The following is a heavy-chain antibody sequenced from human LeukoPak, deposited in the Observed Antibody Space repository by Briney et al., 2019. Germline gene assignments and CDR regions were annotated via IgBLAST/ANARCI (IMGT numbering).Heavy chain of an antibody. D-gene: IGHD3-22*01. V-gene: IGHV1-18*01. Sequence: VSVKVSCKASGYTFTSYGISWVRQAPGQGLEWMGWISAYNGNTNYAQKLQGRVTMTTDTSTSTAYMELRSLRSDDTAVYYCARDNWAPTRAYYYDSSGYQGSDWYFDLWGRGTLVTVSS. J-gene: IGHJ2*01. CDR1: GYTFTSYG. CDR2: ISAYNGNT. CDR3: ARDNWAPTRAYYYDSSGYQGSDWYFDL.